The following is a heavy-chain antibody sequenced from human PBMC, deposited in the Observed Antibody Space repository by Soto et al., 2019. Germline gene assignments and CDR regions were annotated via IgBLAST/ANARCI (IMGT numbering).Heavy chain of an antibody. D-gene: IGHD3-3*01. V-gene: IGHV1-69*13. J-gene: IGHJ6*02. CDR3: ARGILLITIFGVVTPKDYYYYGMDV. CDR1: GGTFSSYA. CDR2: IIPIFGTA. Sequence: ASVKVSCKASGGTFSSYAISWVRQAPGQGLEWMGGIIPIFGTANYAQKFQGRVTITADESTSTAYMELSSLRSEDTAVYYCARGILLITIFGVVTPKDYYYYGMDVWGQGTXVTVSS.